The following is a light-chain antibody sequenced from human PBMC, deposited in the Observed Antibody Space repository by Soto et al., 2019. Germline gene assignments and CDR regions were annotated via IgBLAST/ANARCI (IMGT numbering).Light chain of an antibody. CDR3: SSHAGIINVV. Sequence: QSALTQPPSASGSPGQSVTISWTGTSSDVGGYNYVSWYQQHPGKAPKLIIYEVTKRPSGVPDRFSGSKSGNTASLTVSGPLAEDEADYYCSSHAGIINVVFGGGTK. CDR1: SSDVGGYNY. J-gene: IGLJ3*02. V-gene: IGLV2-8*01. CDR2: EVT.